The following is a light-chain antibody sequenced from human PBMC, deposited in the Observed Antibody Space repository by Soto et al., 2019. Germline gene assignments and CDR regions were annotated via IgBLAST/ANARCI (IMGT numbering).Light chain of an antibody. CDR2: RNN. CDR1: SSNIGSNY. Sequence: QSVLTQPPSASLTPGQRVTMSGSGSSSNIGSNYVYWYQQLPGTAPKLLIYRNNQRPSGVPDRFSGSKSGTSASLAISGLRSEDEADYYCAAWDDSLSGYVFGTGTKVTVL. J-gene: IGLJ1*01. CDR3: AAWDDSLSGYV. V-gene: IGLV1-47*01.